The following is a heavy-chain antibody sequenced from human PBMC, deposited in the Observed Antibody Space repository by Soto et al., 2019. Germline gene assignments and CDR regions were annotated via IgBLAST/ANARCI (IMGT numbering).Heavy chain of an antibody. CDR2: ISAYNGDT. D-gene: IGHD1-26*01. V-gene: IGHV1-18*01. Sequence: QVQLVQSGPEVKKPGASVKVSCKASGYTFTSYGFSWVRQAPGQGLEWMGWISAYNGDTNYPQKFQARVTMTTDTSPSTGYLDLRSLRSDDTAVYYCARSSGTYPPSRYYYGLDVWGQGTTVTVSS. CDR1: GYTFTSYG. J-gene: IGHJ6*02. CDR3: ARSSGTYPPSRYYYGLDV.